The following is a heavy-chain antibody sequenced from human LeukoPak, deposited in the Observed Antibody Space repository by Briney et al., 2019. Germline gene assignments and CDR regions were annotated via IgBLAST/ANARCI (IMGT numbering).Heavy chain of an antibody. J-gene: IGHJ4*01. CDR1: GGSISSGGYY. CDR2: IYYSGST. V-gene: IGHV4-31*03. D-gene: IGHD3-10*02. Sequence: SQTLSLTCTVSGGSISSGGYYWSWIRQHPGKGLEWIGGIYYSGSTYYNPSLKSGVTISVDTSKSQFSLTLTSVNAADKAVYFFARKSDFSCSVGYFYFGYLGQGILVTGSS. CDR3: ARKSDFSCSVGYFYFGY.